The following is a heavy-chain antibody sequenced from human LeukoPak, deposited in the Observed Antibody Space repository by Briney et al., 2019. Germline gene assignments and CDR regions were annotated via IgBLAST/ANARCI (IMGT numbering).Heavy chain of an antibody. V-gene: IGHV4-59*01. J-gene: IGHJ4*02. CDR2: IYYSGST. D-gene: IGHD3-3*01. CDR1: GGSISSYY. CDR3: ARVGGYDFWSGLSYFDY. Sequence: PSETLSLTCTVSGGSISSYYWTWLRQPPGKGLEWIGYIYYSGSTNSNPSLKSRVTISVDTSKNQFSLKLSSVTTADTAVYYCARVGGYDFWSGLSYFDYWGQGSLVTVSS.